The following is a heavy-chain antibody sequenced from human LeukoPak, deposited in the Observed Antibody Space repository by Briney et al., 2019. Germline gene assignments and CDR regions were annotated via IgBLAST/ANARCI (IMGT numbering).Heavy chain of an antibody. CDR1: GFTFSLYS. Sequence: GGSLRLSCAASGFTFSLYSMNWVRQAPGKGLEWVSYISSDSSTIFYADSVKGRFTISRDNVKNSLFLQLNSLRDEDTAVYYCARDEDAFGGQGTLVTVSS. J-gene: IGHJ4*02. V-gene: IGHV3-48*02. CDR2: ISSDSSTI. CDR3: ARDEDAF.